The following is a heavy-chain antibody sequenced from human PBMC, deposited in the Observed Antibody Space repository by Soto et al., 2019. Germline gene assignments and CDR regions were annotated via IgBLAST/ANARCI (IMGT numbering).Heavy chain of an antibody. V-gene: IGHV3-21*01. Sequence: EVQLVESGGGLVKPGGSLRLSCAASGFTFSSYSMNWVRQAPGKGLEWVSSISSSSSYIYYADSVKGRFTISRDNAKNSLYLQMNSLRAEDTAVYYCAGDDAGAAGLWYYYYGMDVWGQGTTVTVSS. D-gene: IGHD6-13*01. CDR1: GFTFSSYS. CDR2: ISSSSSYI. CDR3: AGDDAGAAGLWYYYYGMDV. J-gene: IGHJ6*02.